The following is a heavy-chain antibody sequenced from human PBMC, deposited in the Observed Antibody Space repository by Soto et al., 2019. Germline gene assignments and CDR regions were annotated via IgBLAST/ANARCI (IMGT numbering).Heavy chain of an antibody. J-gene: IGHJ4*02. Sequence: EAQLVESGGGLVQPGGSLRLSCAASGFTFRSYWMSWVRQAPGKGLAWVANIKQDGSDKYYVDSVKGRFTISRDNAKNSLYLQMNSLRAEGTAVYYCARPTSADYGDYGWDFWGQGTQVTVSS. D-gene: IGHD4-17*01. V-gene: IGHV3-7*01. CDR2: IKQDGSDK. CDR3: ARPTSADYGDYGWDF. CDR1: GFTFRSYW.